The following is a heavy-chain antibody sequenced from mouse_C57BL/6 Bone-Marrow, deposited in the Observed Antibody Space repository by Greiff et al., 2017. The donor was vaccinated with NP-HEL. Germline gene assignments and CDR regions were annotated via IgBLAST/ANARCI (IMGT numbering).Heavy chain of an antibody. J-gene: IGHJ2*01. V-gene: IGHV1-26*01. CDR2: INPNTGGT. CDR1: GYTFTDYY. Sequence: EVQLQQSGPELVKPGASVKISCKASGYTFTDYYMNWVKQSHGKSLEWIGDINPNTGGTSYNQKFKGKATLTVDKSSSTAYMELRSLTSEDSAVYYCARWDYWGQGTTLTVSS. CDR3: ARWDY.